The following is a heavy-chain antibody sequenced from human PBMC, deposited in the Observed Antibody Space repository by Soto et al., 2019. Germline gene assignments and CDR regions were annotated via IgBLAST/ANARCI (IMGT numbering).Heavy chain of an antibody. CDR2: IYYSGST. Sequence: PSETLSLTCTVSGGSIISYYCIFIRHPPLKGLEWIGYIYYSGSTNYNPSLKSRVTISVDTSKNQFSLKLSSVTAADTAVYYCARDRGQTGYYYYGMDVWGQGTTVTVSS. J-gene: IGHJ6*02. CDR1: GGSIISYY. V-gene: IGHV4-59*01. CDR3: ARDRGQTGYYYYGMDV.